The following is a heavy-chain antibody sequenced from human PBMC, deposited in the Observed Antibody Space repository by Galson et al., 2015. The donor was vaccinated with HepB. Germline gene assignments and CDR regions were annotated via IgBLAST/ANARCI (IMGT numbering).Heavy chain of an antibody. CDR2: IYYSGST. Sequence: SETLSLTCTVSGGSITNSSCYWDWIRQPPGKGLEWIGSIYYSGSTYYNPSLKSRVTISVDTSKNQFSRKLRSVTATDTAVYPCARRSRTLFYWFDPWGQGTLVTVSS. CDR1: GGSITNSSCY. V-gene: IGHV4-39*01. CDR3: ARRSRTLFYWFDP. J-gene: IGHJ5*02. D-gene: IGHD2-21*01.